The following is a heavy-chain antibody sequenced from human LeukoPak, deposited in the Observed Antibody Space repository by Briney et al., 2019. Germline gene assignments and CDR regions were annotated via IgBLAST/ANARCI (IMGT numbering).Heavy chain of an antibody. J-gene: IGHJ5*02. CDR2: ISSSSSYI. V-gene: IGHV3-21*01. Sequence: GGSLRLSCAASGFTLSSYSMNWVRQAPGKGLEWVSSISSSSSYIYYADSVKGRFTISRDNAKNSLYLQMNSLRAEDTAVYYCARDGQAYFITMVRGVNHWFDPWGQGTLVTVSS. CDR3: ARDGQAYFITMVRGVNHWFDP. CDR1: GFTLSSYS. D-gene: IGHD3-10*01.